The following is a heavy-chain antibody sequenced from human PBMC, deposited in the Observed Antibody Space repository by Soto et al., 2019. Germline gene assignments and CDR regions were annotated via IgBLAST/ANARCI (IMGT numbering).Heavy chain of an antibody. CDR1: GGSISSGGYS. CDR3: ASSDRSGFGFDY. V-gene: IGHV4-30-2*01. D-gene: IGHD3-22*01. J-gene: IGHJ4*02. CDR2: IYHSGST. Sequence: SETLSLTCAVSGGSISSGGYSWSWIRQPPGKGLEWIGYIYHSGSTYYNPSLKSRVTISVDTSKNQFSLQLNSVTPEDTALYYCASSDRSGFGFDYWGQGTLVTVSS.